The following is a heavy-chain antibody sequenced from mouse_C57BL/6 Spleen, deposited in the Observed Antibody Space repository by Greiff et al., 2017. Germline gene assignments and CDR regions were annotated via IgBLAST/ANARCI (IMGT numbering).Heavy chain of an antibody. V-gene: IGHV5-6*01. D-gene: IGHD1-1*01. Sequence: EVMLVESGGDLVKPGGSLKLSCAASGFTFSSYGMSWVRQTPDKRLEWVATISSGGSYTYYPASVKGRFTITRDNDKNTLYLQMSSLKSEDKAMYYCARQKNTVEDLYWDFDGWGTGNTVTVSS. J-gene: IGHJ1*03. CDR2: ISSGGSYT. CDR1: GFTFSSYG. CDR3: ARQKNTVEDLYWDFDG.